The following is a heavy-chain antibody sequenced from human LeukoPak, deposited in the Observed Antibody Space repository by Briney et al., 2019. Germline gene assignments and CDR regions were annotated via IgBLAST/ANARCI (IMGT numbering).Heavy chain of an antibody. J-gene: IGHJ4*02. V-gene: IGHV3-30-3*01. CDR2: ISYDGSNR. Sequence: QTGGSLRLSCAASGFTFSSYAMHWVRQAPGKGLEWVALISYDGSNRYYADSVKGRFTISRDNSNNMLFLQMNSLRAEDTAVYYCAREVVDYVWGSDRPRVFDYWGQGTLVTVSS. CDR3: AREVVDYVWGSDRPRVFDY. D-gene: IGHD3-16*02. CDR1: GFTFSSYA.